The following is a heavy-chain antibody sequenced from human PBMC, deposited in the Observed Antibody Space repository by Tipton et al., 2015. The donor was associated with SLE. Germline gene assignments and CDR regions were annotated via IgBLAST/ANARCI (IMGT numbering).Heavy chain of an antibody. CDR1: GFSVRSYA. CDR2: ISASST. Sequence: GSLRLSCAVSGFSVRSYAIHWVRQAPGKGLEWVSGISASSTYNADSVMGRFTITRDNSKNTVYLQMNSLRAEDTAVYFCAKEVLDSSSWSVYYYYGMDVWGQGTTVTVSS. J-gene: IGHJ6*02. D-gene: IGHD6-13*01. CDR3: AKEVLDSSSWSVYYYYGMDV. V-gene: IGHV3-23*01.